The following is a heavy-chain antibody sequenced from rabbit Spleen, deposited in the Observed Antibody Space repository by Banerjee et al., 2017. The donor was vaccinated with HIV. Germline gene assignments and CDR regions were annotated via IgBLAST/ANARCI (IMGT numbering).Heavy chain of an antibody. J-gene: IGHJ4*01. V-gene: IGHV1S40*01. D-gene: IGHD3-1*01. Sequence: QSLEESGGDLVKPGASLTLTCTASGFSFSSGYDMCWVRQAQGKGLEWIACIYAGSSGSTYYASWAKGRFTISKTSSTTVTLQMTTLTAADTATYFCARDQWAAGDANKRYFNLWGPGTLVTVS. CDR2: IYAGSSGST. CDR1: GFSFSSGYD. CDR3: ARDQWAAGDANKRYFNL.